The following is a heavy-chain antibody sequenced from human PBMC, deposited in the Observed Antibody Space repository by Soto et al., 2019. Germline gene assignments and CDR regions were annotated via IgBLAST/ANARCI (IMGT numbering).Heavy chain of an antibody. Sequence: QVQLVQSGAEVKKPGASVKVSCKASGYTFTSYGISWVRQAPGQGLEWMGWISAYNGNTNYAQKLQGRVTMTTDTSTSTDYMELRSLRSDDTAVYYCARVEWFGELKPYYYYYYGMDVWGQGTTVTVSS. CDR3: ARVEWFGELKPYYYYYYGMDV. CDR1: GYTFTSYG. J-gene: IGHJ6*02. CDR2: ISAYNGNT. V-gene: IGHV1-18*01. D-gene: IGHD3-10*01.